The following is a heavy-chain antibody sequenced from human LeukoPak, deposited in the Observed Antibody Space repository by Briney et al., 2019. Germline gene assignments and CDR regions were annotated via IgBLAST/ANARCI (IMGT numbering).Heavy chain of an antibody. CDR3: ARAQKKYYYDSSGYHSRDYFDY. V-gene: IGHV4-61*01. CDR1: GYSISSGYY. D-gene: IGHD3-22*01. CDR2: IYYSGSS. Sequence: PSETLSLTCTVSGYSISSGYYWGWIRQPPGKGLEWIGHIYYSGSSNYNPSLKSRVTISVDTSKNQFSLKLSSVTAADTAVYCCARAQKKYYYDSSGYHSRDYFDYWGQGTLVTVSS. J-gene: IGHJ4*02.